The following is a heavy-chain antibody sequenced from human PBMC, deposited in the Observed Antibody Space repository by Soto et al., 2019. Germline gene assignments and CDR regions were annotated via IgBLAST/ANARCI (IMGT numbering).Heavy chain of an antibody. CDR2: IIPIFGTA. D-gene: IGHD5-12*01. J-gene: IGHJ4*02. CDR1: GGTFSSYA. Sequence: QVQLVPSGAEVKRPGSSVKVSCKASGGTFSSYAISWVRQAPGQGLEWMGGIIPIFGTANYAQKFQGRVTITADESTSTAYIELSSLRSEDTDVYYCARGVVEMATGLAYWGQGTMVSVSS. CDR3: ARGVVEMATGLAY. V-gene: IGHV1-69*01.